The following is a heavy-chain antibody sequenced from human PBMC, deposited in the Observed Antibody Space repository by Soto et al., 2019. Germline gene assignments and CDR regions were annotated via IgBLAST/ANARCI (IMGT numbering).Heavy chain of an antibody. D-gene: IGHD1-1*01. Sequence: SVKVSCKASGGTFSSYAISWVRQAPGQGLEWMGGIIPIFGTANYAQKFQGRVTITADESTSTAYMELSSLRSEDTAVYYCARSGDWNYDYYYGMDGWGQGTTVTVAS. CDR3: ARSGDWNYDYYYGMDG. CDR1: GGTFSSYA. CDR2: IIPIFGTA. V-gene: IGHV1-69*13. J-gene: IGHJ6*02.